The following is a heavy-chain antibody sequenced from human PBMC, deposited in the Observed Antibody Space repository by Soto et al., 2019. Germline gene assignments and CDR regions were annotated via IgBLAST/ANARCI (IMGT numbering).Heavy chain of an antibody. CDR3: ARDRTMVRGRGHYYGMDV. CDR1: GFTFSSYS. D-gene: IGHD3-10*01. Sequence: QPGGSLRLSCAASGFTFSSYSMNWVRQAPGKGLEWVSYISSSSSTIYYADSVKGRFTISRDNAKNSLYLQMNSLRDEDTAVYYCARDRTMVRGRGHYYGMDVWGQGTTVTVSS. CDR2: ISSSSSTI. V-gene: IGHV3-48*02. J-gene: IGHJ6*02.